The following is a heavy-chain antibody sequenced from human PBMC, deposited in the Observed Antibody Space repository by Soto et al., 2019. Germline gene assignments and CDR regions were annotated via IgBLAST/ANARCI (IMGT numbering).Heavy chain of an antibody. CDR1: GDSIRNYY. Sequence: PSETLSLTCTVSGDSIRNYYWGWIRQPPGKGLEWIGSIYHSGSTYYDPSLKSRVTISVDTSKNQFSLTLSSVTAADTAVYYCARALVLLWFGELRPRFDPWGQGTLVTVSS. CDR2: IYHSGST. V-gene: IGHV4-38-2*02. D-gene: IGHD3-10*01. CDR3: ARALVLLWFGELRPRFDP. J-gene: IGHJ5*02.